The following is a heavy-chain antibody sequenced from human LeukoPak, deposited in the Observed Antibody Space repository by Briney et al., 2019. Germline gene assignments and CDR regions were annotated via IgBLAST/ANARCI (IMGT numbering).Heavy chain of an antibody. CDR2: ISSSSSYI. CDR3: ARDPINIGTAAKGFDY. Sequence: GGSLRLSCAASGFTFGSYSMNWVRQAPGKGLEWVSSISSSSSYIYYADSVKGRFTISRHNAKKSLYLQMSSLRAEDTAVYYCARDPINIGTAAKGFDYWGQGTLVTVSS. CDR1: GFTFGSYS. V-gene: IGHV3-21*01. D-gene: IGHD2-2*01. J-gene: IGHJ4*02.